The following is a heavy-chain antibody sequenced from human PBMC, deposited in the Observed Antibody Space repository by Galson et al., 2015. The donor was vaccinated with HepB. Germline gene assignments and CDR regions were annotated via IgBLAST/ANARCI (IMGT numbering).Heavy chain of an antibody. CDR3: AKDLHPPARSGGYNLEPDN. CDR1: FPFRNFG. J-gene: IGHJ4*02. V-gene: IGHV3-33*06. Sequence: FPFRNFGMHWVRQAPGKGLEWVAVIWYDDGRSKYYADSVKGRFTISRDNFKNTLYLQMNSLRAEDTAVYYCAKDLHPPARSGGYNLEPDNWGQGTLVTVSS. CDR2: IWYDDGRSK. D-gene: IGHD2-15*01.